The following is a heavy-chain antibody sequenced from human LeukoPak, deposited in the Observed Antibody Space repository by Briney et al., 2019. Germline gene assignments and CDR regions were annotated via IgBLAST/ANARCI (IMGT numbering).Heavy chain of an antibody. J-gene: IGHJ4*02. CDR1: GGSISNYY. CDR3: ARLDAAAGRYLQFFY. D-gene: IGHD5-24*01. CDR2: IHDSGST. Sequence: PSETLSFTCTVSGGSISNYYWSWIRQSPEKGLEWIGYIHDSGSTNYNPSPKSRVTISVDTSKNQFSLKLSSVTAADTAVYYCARLDAAAGRYLQFFYWGQGTLVTVSS. V-gene: IGHV4-59*08.